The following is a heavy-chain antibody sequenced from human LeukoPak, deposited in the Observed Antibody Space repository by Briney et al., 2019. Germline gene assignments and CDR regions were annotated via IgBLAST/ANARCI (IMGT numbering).Heavy chain of an antibody. Sequence: GGSLRLSCTASGFTFNNYGMHWVRQAPGKGLEWVAVIWYDGSNKYYADSVKGRFTIPRDNSKNTLYLQMNSLRAEDTAVYYCARSMVAATLDYWGQGTLVTVSS. D-gene: IGHD2-15*01. J-gene: IGHJ4*02. CDR2: IWYDGSNK. CDR3: ARSMVAATLDY. V-gene: IGHV3-33*01. CDR1: GFTFNNYG.